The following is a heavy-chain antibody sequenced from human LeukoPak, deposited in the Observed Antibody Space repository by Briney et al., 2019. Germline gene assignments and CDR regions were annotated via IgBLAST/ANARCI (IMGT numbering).Heavy chain of an antibody. CDR1: GFTFSSYE. CDR3: ARIPRGDLRGFDY. D-gene: IGHD3-10*01. CDR2: ISRRGSLI. J-gene: IGHJ4*02. Sequence: PGGSLRLSCAASGFTFSSYEMNWVRQAPGKGLEWISYISRRGSLIYYTDSVKGRFTISRDNTKSSLYLQMNSLTVEDTAVYYCARIPRGDLRGFDYWGQGTLVTVSS. V-gene: IGHV3-48*03.